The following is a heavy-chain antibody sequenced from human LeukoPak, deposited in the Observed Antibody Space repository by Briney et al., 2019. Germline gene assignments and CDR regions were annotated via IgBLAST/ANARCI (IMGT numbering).Heavy chain of an antibody. D-gene: IGHD3-22*01. CDR2: ISSSGSTI. V-gene: IGHV3-11*04. CDR1: GFTFSNYW. J-gene: IGHJ4*02. Sequence: PGGSLRLSCAGSGFTFSNYWMSWVRQAPGKGLEWVSYISSSGSTIYYADSVKGRFTISRDNAKNSLYLQMNSLRAEDTAVYYCARGTGFTYYYDSSAGGNFDYWGQGTLVTVSS. CDR3: ARGTGFTYYYDSSAGGNFDY.